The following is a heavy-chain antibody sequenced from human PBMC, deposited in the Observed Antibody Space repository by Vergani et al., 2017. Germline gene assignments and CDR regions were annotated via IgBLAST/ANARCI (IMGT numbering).Heavy chain of an antibody. Sequence: QVHLEQSGTEVKKPGSSVKVSCKVSGDIFNNYTVTWVRQAPGQGLEWMGWISAYNGNTNYAQKLQGRVTMTTDTSTSTAYMELRSLRSDDTAVYYCARDPDIVVVPAAPYYYYYYGMDVWGQGTTVTVSS. D-gene: IGHD2-2*01. CDR1: GDIFNNYT. CDR3: ARDPDIVVVPAAPYYYYYYGMDV. CDR2: ISAYNGNT. J-gene: IGHJ6*02. V-gene: IGHV1-18*01.